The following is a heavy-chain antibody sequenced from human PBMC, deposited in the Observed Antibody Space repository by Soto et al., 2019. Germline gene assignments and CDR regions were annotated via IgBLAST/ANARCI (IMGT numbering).Heavy chain of an antibody. CDR2: IYYSGST. J-gene: IGHJ6*02. Sequence: PSETLSLTCAVSGGSISSGGYYWSWIRQHPGKGLEWIGCIYYSGSTYYNPSLKSRVTISVDTSKNQFSLKLSSVTAADTAVYYCARDRFKRVTVGSYYGMDVWGQGTTVTVSS. D-gene: IGHD2-21*02. V-gene: IGHV4-31*11. CDR1: GGSISSGGYY. CDR3: ARDRFKRVTVGSYYGMDV.